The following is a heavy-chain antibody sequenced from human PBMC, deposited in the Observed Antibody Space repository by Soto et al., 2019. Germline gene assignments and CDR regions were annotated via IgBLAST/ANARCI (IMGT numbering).Heavy chain of an antibody. CDR3: AKGGEGSCSKTSCLYFSDY. CDR1: GFTFSTYA. Sequence: GGSLRLSCAASGFTFSTYAMSWVRQAPGKGLEWVSTISGSGDSTYYANSVKGRFTISRDNSRNTLDLQMNSLRVEDTAVYYCAKGGEGSCSKTSCLYFSDYWGQGTLVTVS. CDR2: ISGSGDST. V-gene: IGHV3-23*01. D-gene: IGHD2-2*01. J-gene: IGHJ4*02.